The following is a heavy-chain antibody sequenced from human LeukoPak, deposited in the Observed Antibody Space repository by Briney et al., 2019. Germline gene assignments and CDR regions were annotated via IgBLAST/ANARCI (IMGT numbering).Heavy chain of an antibody. D-gene: IGHD2-21*01. CDR2: VNPNIGGT. Sequence: ASVKVSCKASVYTFTGYYIHWVRQAPGQGLEWMGWVNPNIGGTNYAQKFQGRVTMTRDTSISTAYMELSRLRSDDTAVYYCTRSTSAYWSNFDYWGQGTLVTVSS. V-gene: IGHV1-2*02. CDR3: TRSTSAYWSNFDY. CDR1: VYTFTGYY. J-gene: IGHJ4*02.